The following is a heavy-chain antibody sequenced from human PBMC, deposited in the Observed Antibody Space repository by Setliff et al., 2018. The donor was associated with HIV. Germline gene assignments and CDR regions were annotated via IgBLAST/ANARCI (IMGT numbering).Heavy chain of an antibody. D-gene: IGHD3-10*01. CDR1: GGSFNDYY. Sequence: PSETLSLTCAVYGGSFNDYYWTWIRQPPGKGLEWIGEIDHGGNIKYHASLKSRVTISKDTSKNQISLKLRSVTAADTAVCYCARGLNYYGSGSYLPLGYWGQGTLVTVSS. V-gene: IGHV4-34*01. J-gene: IGHJ4*02. CDR2: IDHGGNI. CDR3: ARGLNYYGSGSYLPLGY.